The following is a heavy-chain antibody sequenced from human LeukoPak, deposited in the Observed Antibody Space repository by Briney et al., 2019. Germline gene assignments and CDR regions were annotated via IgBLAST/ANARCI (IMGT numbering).Heavy chain of an antibody. CDR3: ARYYDFWSGYYASHFDY. D-gene: IGHD3-3*01. Sequence: SVKVSCKASGYTFTSYGISWVRQAPGQGLEWMGWISAYNGNTNYAQKLQGRVTMTTDTSTSTAYMVLRSLRSDDTAVYYCARYYDFWSGYYASHFDYWGQGTLVTVSS. V-gene: IGHV1-18*01. CDR2: ISAYNGNT. CDR1: GYTFTSYG. J-gene: IGHJ4*02.